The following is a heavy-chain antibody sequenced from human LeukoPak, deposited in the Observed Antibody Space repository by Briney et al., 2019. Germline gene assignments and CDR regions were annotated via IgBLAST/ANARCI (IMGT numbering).Heavy chain of an antibody. J-gene: IGHJ4*02. CDR1: GFTFSSYV. V-gene: IGHV3-20*04. Sequence: GGSLRLSCAASGFTFSSYVMSWVRQAPGKGLEWVSGINWNGGSTGYADSVKGRFTISRDNAKNSLYLQMNSLRAEDTAFYYCARGSNSGYYYFDYWGQGTLVTVSS. CDR2: INWNGGST. D-gene: IGHD5-12*01. CDR3: ARGSNSGYYYFDY.